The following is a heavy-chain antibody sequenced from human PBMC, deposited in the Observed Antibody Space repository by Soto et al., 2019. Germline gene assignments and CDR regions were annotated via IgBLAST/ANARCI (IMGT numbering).Heavy chain of an antibody. Sequence: SETLSLTCAVSGGSISSSNWWSWVRQPPGKGLEWIGEIYHSGSTNYNPSLKSRVTISVDKSKNQFSLKLSSVTAADTAVYYCARSSSAVYGSGSMGYFDYRGQGTLVTVSS. CDR2: IYHSGST. CDR1: GGSISSSNW. D-gene: IGHD3-10*01. J-gene: IGHJ4*02. CDR3: ARSSSAVYGSGSMGYFDY. V-gene: IGHV4-4*02.